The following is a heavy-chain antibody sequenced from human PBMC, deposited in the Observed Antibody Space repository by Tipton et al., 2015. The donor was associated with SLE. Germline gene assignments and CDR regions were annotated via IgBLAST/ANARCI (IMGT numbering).Heavy chain of an antibody. CDR3: ARDQAGYSSSWYFDY. J-gene: IGHJ4*02. CDR2: IYHSGST. V-gene: IGHV4-38-2*02. CDR1: GYSISSGYY. Sequence: TLSLTCAVSGYSISSGYYWGWIRQPPGKGLEWIGSIYHSGSTSYNPSLKSRVTISVDTSKNQFSLKLSSVTAADTAVYYCARDQAGYSSSWYFDYWGQGTLVTVSS. D-gene: IGHD6-13*01.